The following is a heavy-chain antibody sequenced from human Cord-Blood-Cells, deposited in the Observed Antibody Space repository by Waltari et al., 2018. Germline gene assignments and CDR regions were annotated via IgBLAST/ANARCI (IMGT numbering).Heavy chain of an antibody. Sequence: QVQLQESGPGLVKPAGTLSLTCAVSGGSISRSNWWSWVRQPPGKGLGWIGEIYQRGSTNYNQSLKRRVTISVDKSKNQFSLKLSSVTAADTAVYYCARDQYGVWGRGIDYWGQGTLVTVSS. V-gene: IGHV4-4*02. D-gene: IGHD3-16*01. CDR1: GGSISRSNW. CDR2: IYQRGST. CDR3: ARDQYGVWGRGIDY. J-gene: IGHJ4*02.